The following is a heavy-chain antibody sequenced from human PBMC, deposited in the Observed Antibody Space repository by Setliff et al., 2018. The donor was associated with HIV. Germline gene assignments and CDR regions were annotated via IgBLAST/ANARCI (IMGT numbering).Heavy chain of an antibody. CDR3: ARVFPHPYGNSWFDT. CDR1: GGSIGSHY. Sequence: SETLSLTCSVSGGSIGSHYWSWIRQPPGKGLEWIGYIYNSGNYNPSLKSRVIMAVDTSKNEFSLKLSSVTAADTAVYYCARVFPHPYGNSWFDTWG. D-gene: IGHD3-16*01. CDR2: IYNSG. J-gene: IGHJ5*01. V-gene: IGHV4-59*11.